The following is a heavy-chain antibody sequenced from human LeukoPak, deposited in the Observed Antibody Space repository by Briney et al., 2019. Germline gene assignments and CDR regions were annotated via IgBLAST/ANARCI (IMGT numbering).Heavy chain of an antibody. V-gene: IGHV1-18*01. Sequence: ASVKVSCKASGYTFTNYGISWVRQAPGQGLEWMGWISAYNGDTNYAQKLQGRVTMTTDTSTSTAYMELWSLRSDDTAVYYCAVRNRSSWSPFDYWGQGTLVTVSS. CDR2: ISAYNGDT. D-gene: IGHD6-13*01. J-gene: IGHJ4*02. CDR3: AVRNRSSWSPFDY. CDR1: GYTFTNYG.